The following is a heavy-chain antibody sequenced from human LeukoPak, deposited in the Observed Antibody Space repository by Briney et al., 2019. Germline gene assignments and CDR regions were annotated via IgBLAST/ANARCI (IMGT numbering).Heavy chain of an antibody. J-gene: IGHJ4*01. Sequence: ASVKVPCKASGYXFDNFGLTWVRQAPGQGLEWMGWISAYNGNTHYAQKFRGRLTLTTETSTSTAYLELRSLKSDDTAVYYCARDRVGGDLTGVSLYWGQGTLVTVSS. V-gene: IGHV1-18*01. CDR1: GYXFDNFG. CDR3: ARDRVGGDLTGVSLY. D-gene: IGHD4-17*01. CDR2: ISAYNGNT.